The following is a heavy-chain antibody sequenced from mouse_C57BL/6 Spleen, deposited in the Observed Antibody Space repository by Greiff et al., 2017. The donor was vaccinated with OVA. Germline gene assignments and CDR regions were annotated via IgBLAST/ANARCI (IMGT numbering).Heavy chain of an antibody. CDR2: IYPGSGST. Sequence: QVQLQQPGAELVKPGASVTMSCKASGYTFTSYWITWVKQRPGQGLEWIGDIYPGSGSTNYNEKFKSKATLTVDTSSSTAYMQLSSLTSEYSAVYYCARRNYGPYWYFDVWGTGTTVTVSS. CDR1: GYTFTSYW. D-gene: IGHD1-1*02. J-gene: IGHJ1*03. V-gene: IGHV1-55*01. CDR3: ARRNYGPYWYFDV.